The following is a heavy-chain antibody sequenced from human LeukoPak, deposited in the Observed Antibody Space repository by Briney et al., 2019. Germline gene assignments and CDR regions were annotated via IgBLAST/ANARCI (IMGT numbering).Heavy chain of an antibody. CDR3: AKSPNGFDY. D-gene: IGHD1-1*01. CDR2: ISGSGAT. CDR1: GFTFSSYS. J-gene: IGHJ4*02. Sequence: GGSLRLSCAASGFTFSSYSMNWVRQTPGKGLEWVSSISGSGATYYADSVKGRFTISRDNSKNTLYLQMNSLRAEDTAVYYCAKSPNGFDYWGQGTLVTVSS. V-gene: IGHV3-23*01.